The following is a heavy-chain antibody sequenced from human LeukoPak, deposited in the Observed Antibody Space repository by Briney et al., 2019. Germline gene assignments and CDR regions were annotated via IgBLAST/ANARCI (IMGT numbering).Heavy chain of an antibody. CDR2: IKRDGSEK. CDR3: ARLGPASSGWPESFDY. V-gene: IGHV3-7*03. CDR1: GFTFNSYW. J-gene: IGHJ4*02. Sequence: GGSLRLSCAASGFTFNSYWMNWVRQAPGKGLEWVANIKRDGSEKCYVDSVKGRFTISRDNAKNSLDLQMNSLRVEDTAVYYCARLGPASSGWPESFDYWGQGTLVTVPS. D-gene: IGHD6-19*01.